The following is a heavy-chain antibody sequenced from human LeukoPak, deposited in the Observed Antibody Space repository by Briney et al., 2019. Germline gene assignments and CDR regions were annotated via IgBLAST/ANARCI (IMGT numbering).Heavy chain of an antibody. D-gene: IGHD3-10*01. V-gene: IGHV4-61*10. CDR1: GGSISSVSYD. J-gene: IGHJ4*02. CDR3: ARTYGSGSYHQGGIDY. CDR2: RYNSGST. Sequence: SETLSLTGTGSGGSISSVSYDWSWIRQPAGKGLEWIGTRYNSGSTNYNPALNSRVTISVDTSKNQFSLKLSSVNAADTGVYYCARTYGSGSYHQGGIDYWGQGTLVTVSS.